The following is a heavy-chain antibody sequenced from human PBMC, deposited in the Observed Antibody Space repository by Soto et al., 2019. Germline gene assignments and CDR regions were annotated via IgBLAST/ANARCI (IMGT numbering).Heavy chain of an antibody. CDR3: ATMKRARLDS. CDR2: INPILDST. V-gene: IGHV1-69*09. CDR1: GIMSSGYG. J-gene: IGHJ4*02. Sequence: QEQVVQSGPAMKEPGSSVKVSCRACGIMSSGYGFSWVRQAPGQGLEWVGMINPILDSTHYAQNLQGRVSLSVDKSRDTAYLEVTSLRLEDTAIYFCATMKRARLDSWGRGTVVTVSS. D-gene: IGHD6-25*01.